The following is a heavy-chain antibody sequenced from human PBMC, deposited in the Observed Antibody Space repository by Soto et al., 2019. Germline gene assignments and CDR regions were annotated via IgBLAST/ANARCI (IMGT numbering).Heavy chain of an antibody. V-gene: IGHV4-30-4*01. J-gene: IGHJ4*02. CDR2: IYYSGST. D-gene: IGHD6-13*01. CDR1: GGSISSGDYY. CDR3: ARASGYSSSWYDY. Sequence: SETLSLTCTVSGGSISSGDYYWSWIRQPPGKGLEWIGYIYYSGSTYYNPPLKSRVTISVDTSKNQFSLKLSSVTAADTAVYYCARASGYSSSWYDYWGQGTLVTVSS.